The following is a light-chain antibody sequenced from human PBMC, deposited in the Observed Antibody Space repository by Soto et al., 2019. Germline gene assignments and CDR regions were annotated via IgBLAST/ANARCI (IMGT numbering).Light chain of an antibody. CDR3: QQYDSTPPT. CDR1: QSVNSNY. Sequence: EIVLTQSPGTLSLSPGDRATLSCRASQSVNSNYLAWYQRKPGQAPRLLIYGASNRATDIPYRFSASGSGTDFTLTITRLEAEDFAVYYFQQYDSTPPTFRQGTKVEVK. J-gene: IGKJ1*01. CDR2: GAS. V-gene: IGKV3-20*01.